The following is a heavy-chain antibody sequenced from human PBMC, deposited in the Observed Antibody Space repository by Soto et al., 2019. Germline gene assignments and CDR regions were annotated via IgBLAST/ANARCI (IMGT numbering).Heavy chain of an antibody. CDR1: GGSINTGDYY. CDR3: ATSSPTSDQLDH. J-gene: IGHJ4*02. Sequence: SETLSLTCTVSGGSINTGDYYWSWIRQPPGKGLEWIGYIYHNGDTYYSPSLKSRLTISMDTSKNQFSLSLTSVTAADTALYYCATSSPTSDQLDHWGQGTLVTVSS. V-gene: IGHV4-30-4*01. CDR2: IYHNGDT.